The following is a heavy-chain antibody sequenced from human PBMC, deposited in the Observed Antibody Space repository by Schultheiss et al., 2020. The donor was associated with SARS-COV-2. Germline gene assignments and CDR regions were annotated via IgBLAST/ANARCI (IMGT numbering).Heavy chain of an antibody. Sequence: ASVKVSCKASGYTFTSYGISWVRQAPGQGLEWMGWISAYNGNTNYAQKLQGRVTMTTDTSTSTAYMELRSLRSDDTAVYYCARDRGQLVFSGRTNWFDPWGQGTLVTVSS. CDR3: ARDRGQLVFSGRTNWFDP. CDR1: GYTFTSYG. V-gene: IGHV1-18*01. J-gene: IGHJ5*02. D-gene: IGHD6-6*01. CDR2: ISAYNGNT.